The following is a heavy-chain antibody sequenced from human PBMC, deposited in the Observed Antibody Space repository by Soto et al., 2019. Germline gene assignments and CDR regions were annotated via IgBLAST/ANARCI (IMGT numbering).Heavy chain of an antibody. Sequence: SETLSLTCTVSGGSISSYYWSWIRQPPGKGLEWIGYIYYSGSTNYNPSLKSRVTISVDTSKNQFSLKLSSVTAADTAVYYCARDRGLGEGGFDYWGQGTLVTVSS. CDR2: IYYSGST. V-gene: IGHV4-59*01. J-gene: IGHJ4*02. CDR3: ARDRGLGEGGFDY. CDR1: GGSISSYY. D-gene: IGHD3-10*01.